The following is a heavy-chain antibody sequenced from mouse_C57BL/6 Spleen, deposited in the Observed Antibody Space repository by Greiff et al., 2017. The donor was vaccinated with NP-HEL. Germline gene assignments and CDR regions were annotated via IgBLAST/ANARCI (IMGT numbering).Heavy chain of an antibody. CDR1: GFTFSSYG. V-gene: IGHV5-6*02. CDR3: ARRDGSSYGYFDV. D-gene: IGHD1-1*01. Sequence: EVNLVESGGDLVKPGGSLKLSCAASGFTFSSYGMSWVRQTPDKRLEWVATISSGGSYTYYPDSVKGRFTISRDNAKNTLYLQMSSLKSEDTAMYYCARRDGSSYGYFDVWGTGTTVTVSS. J-gene: IGHJ1*03. CDR2: ISSGGSYT.